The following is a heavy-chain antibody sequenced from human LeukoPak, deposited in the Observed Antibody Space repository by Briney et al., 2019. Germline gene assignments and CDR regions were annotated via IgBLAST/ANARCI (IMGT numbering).Heavy chain of an antibody. V-gene: IGHV4-34*01. CDR1: GGSFSGYY. CDR3: ARDHDSSGYSYGMDV. CDR2: INHSGST. Sequence: PSETLSLTCAVYGGSFSGYYWSWIRQPPGKGLEWIGEINHSGSTNYNPSLKSRVTISVDTSKNQFSLKLSSVTAADTAVYYCARDHDSSGYSYGMDVWGQGTTVTVSS. D-gene: IGHD3-22*01. J-gene: IGHJ6*02.